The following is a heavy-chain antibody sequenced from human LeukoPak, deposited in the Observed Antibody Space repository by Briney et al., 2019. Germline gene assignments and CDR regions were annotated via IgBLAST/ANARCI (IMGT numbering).Heavy chain of an antibody. Sequence: SETLSLTCTVSGGSISSSSYYWGWIRQPPGKGLEWIGSIYYSGSTYYNPSLKSRVTISVDTSKNQFSLKLSSVTAADTAVYYCARSGYSYGKYYYYYYGMDVWGQGTTVTVSS. CDR2: IYYSGST. CDR1: GGSISSSSYY. V-gene: IGHV4-39*07. D-gene: IGHD5-18*01. J-gene: IGHJ6*02. CDR3: ARSGYSYGKYYYYYYGMDV.